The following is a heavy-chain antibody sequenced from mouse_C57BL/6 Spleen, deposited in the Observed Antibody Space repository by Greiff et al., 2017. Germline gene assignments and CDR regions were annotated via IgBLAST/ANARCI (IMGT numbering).Heavy chain of an antibody. CDR3: VRHDWDGFDY. J-gene: IGHJ2*01. CDR2: IRSKSNNYAT. CDR1: GFSFNTYA. Sequence: EVKLMESGGGLVQPKGSLKLSCAASGFSFNTYAMNWVRQAPGKGLEWVARIRSKSNNYATYYADSVKDRFTISRDDSESMLYLQMNNLKTEDTAMYYCVRHDWDGFDYWGQGTTLTVSS. V-gene: IGHV10-1*01. D-gene: IGHD4-1*01.